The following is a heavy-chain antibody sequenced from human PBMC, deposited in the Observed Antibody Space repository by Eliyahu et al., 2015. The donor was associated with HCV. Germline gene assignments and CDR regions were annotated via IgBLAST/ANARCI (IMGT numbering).Heavy chain of an antibody. Sequence: QVQLVESXGGVVQPGRSLRLSCAASGFTFXSYGMXWVRQAPGKGLEWVAVISYDGSNKYYADSVKGRFTISRDNSKNTLYLQMNSLRAEDTAVYYCAKAPARHPSGYGIDYWGQGTLVTVSS. J-gene: IGHJ4*02. CDR3: AKAPARHPSGYGIDY. D-gene: IGHD5-12*01. CDR2: ISYDGSNK. V-gene: IGHV3-30*18. CDR1: GFTFXSYG.